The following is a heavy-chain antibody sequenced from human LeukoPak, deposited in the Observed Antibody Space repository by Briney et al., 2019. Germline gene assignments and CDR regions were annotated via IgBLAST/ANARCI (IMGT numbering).Heavy chain of an antibody. Sequence: SETLSLTCTVSGGSISSSSYYWGWIRQPPGKGLEWIGSIYYSGSTYYNPSLKSRVTISVDTSKNQFSLKLSSVTAADTAVYYCARDRTGGVAAASWPLDAFDIWGQGTMVTVSS. CDR3: ARDRTGGVAAASWPLDAFDI. CDR2: IYYSGST. CDR1: GGSISSSSYY. V-gene: IGHV4-39*07. J-gene: IGHJ3*02. D-gene: IGHD6-13*01.